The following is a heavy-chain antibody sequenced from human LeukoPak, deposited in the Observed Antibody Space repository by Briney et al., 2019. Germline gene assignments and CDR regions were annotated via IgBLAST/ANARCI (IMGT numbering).Heavy chain of an antibody. CDR1: GFTLSSYC. J-gene: IGHJ4*02. V-gene: IGHV3-30*18. CDR3: AKGPAPRLGEFSYHALVDY. D-gene: IGHD3-16*02. Sequence: GRSLRLSCVASGFTLSSYCMHWVRQAPGKGLEWVAFISYDGSNENIADSVKGRFIISRDNSKNTLYLQMNSLRAEDTAVYYCAKGPAPRLGEFSYHALVDYWGQGTLVTVSP. CDR2: ISYDGSNE.